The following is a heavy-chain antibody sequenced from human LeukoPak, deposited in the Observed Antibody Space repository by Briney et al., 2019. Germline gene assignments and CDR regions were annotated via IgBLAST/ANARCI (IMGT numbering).Heavy chain of an antibody. D-gene: IGHD3-3*01. Sequence: GGSLRLSCAASGFTFSSYWMSWVRQAPGKGLEWVANIRQDGSEKYYVDSVKGRFTISRDNAKNSLYLQMNSLRAEDTAMYYCARDSRMNYYASWGRGTLVTVSS. CDR2: IRQDGSEK. J-gene: IGHJ5*02. CDR1: GFTFSSYW. V-gene: IGHV3-7*01. CDR3: ARDSRMNYYAS.